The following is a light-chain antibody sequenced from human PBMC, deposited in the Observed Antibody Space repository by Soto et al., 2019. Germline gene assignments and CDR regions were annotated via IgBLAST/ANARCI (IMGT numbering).Light chain of an antibody. V-gene: IGKV4-1*01. CDR3: QQRFSPPDT. CDR1: PSVLFSSNNRNY. J-gene: IGKJ1*01. CDR2: WAS. Sequence: DIVMTQSPDSLAVSLVERFTITCNCSPSVLFSSNNRNYLAGFQQKQGRPPTLLIYWASTRESGVPDRFSGSGSGTDFILTISSLQPEDFATYYCQQRFSPPDTFGQGTKVDIK.